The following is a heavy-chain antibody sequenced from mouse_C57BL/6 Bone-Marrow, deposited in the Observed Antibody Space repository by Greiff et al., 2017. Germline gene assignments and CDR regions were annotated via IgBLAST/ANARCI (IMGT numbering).Heavy chain of an antibody. CDR1: GFNIKDDY. D-gene: IGHD4-1*01. V-gene: IGHV14-4*01. Sequence: VQLKQSGAELVRPGASVKLSCTASGFNIKDDYMHWVKQRPEQGLEWIGWIDPANGDTEYASKFQGKATITADTSSNTAYLQLSSLTSEDTAVYYCTTGLTGTWGQGTTLTVSS. CDR2: IDPANGDT. CDR3: TTGLTGT. J-gene: IGHJ2*01.